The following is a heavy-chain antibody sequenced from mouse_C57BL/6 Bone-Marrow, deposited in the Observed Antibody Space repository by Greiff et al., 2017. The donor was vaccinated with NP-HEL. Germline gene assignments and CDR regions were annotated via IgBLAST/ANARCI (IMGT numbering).Heavy chain of an antibody. CDR3: ASGGDYYGNSLSFDY. CDR1: GYAFSSSW. CDR2: IYPGDGDT. V-gene: IGHV1-82*01. J-gene: IGHJ2*01. Sequence: VQLQQSGPELVKPGASVKISCKASGYAFSSSWMNWVKQRPGKGLEWIGRIYPGDGDTNYNGKFKGKATLTADKSSSTAYMQLRSLTSKDSAVYFCASGGDYYGNSLSFDYWGQGTTLTVSS. D-gene: IGHD1-1*01.